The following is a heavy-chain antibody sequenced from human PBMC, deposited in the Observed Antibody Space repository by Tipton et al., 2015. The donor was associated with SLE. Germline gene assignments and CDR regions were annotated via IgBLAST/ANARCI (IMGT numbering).Heavy chain of an antibody. D-gene: IGHD6-13*01. Sequence: TLSLTCAVYGGSFSGYYWSWIRQPPGKGPEWIGEINHSGSTNYNPSLKSRATISVDTSKSQFSLRLSSVTAADTAVYYCARRGIAAAGVDYWGQGTLVTVSS. CDR2: INHSGST. CDR1: GGSFSGYY. V-gene: IGHV4-34*01. CDR3: ARRGIAAAGVDY. J-gene: IGHJ4*02.